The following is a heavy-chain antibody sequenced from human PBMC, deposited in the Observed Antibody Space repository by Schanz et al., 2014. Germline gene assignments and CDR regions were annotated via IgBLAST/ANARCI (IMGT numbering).Heavy chain of an antibody. J-gene: IGHJ5*02. D-gene: IGHD3-10*01. V-gene: IGHV3-7*04. CDR3: ARPAMWFGDNCFDP. CDR1: GFTFSDYW. Sequence: EVQLVESGGGLVQPGGSLRLSCTASGFTFSDYWMSWVRQAPGKGPEWVADIKHDGSVKDYVDSVEGRFTISRDNAKNTLYLQMNSLRAEDTAVYCCARPAMWFGDNCFDPWGQGTLVTVSS. CDR2: IKHDGSVK.